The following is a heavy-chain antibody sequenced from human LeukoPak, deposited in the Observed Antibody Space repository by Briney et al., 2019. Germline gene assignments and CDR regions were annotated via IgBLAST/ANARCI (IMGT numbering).Heavy chain of an antibody. CDR2: IDTRSSVI. CDR1: GFTFSNYW. Sequence: QPGGSLTLSCAASGFTFSNYWMHWVRHAPGKGLEWISYIDTRSSVIYYGDSVMGRFTISRDNAKNSLYLQMNSLRDEDTAMYYCAREDDSWGPNNLDLWGQGTMVTVSS. CDR3: AREDDSWGPNNLDL. V-gene: IGHV3-48*02. D-gene: IGHD7-27*01. J-gene: IGHJ3*01.